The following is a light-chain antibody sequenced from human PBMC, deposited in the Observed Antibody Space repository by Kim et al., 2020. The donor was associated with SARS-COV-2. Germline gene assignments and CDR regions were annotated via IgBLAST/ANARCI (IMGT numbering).Light chain of an antibody. CDR3: ATWDDSVTGPL. J-gene: IGLJ2*01. V-gene: IGLV1-47*02. CDR2: NNS. CDR1: GSNIGDNY. Sequence: QSVLTQPPSASGTPGQRVTISCSGSGSNIGDNYVHWYQQVSGTAPKLLIYNNSQRPSSVPDRFSGSKSGTSASLAISGLRSDDEAEYYCATWDDSVTGPLFGGGTQLTVL.